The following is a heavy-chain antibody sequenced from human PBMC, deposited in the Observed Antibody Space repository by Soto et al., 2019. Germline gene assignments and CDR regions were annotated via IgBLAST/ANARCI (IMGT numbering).Heavy chain of an antibody. D-gene: IGHD5-12*01. CDR2: IYYSGST. J-gene: IGHJ5*02. CDR1: GGSISSSSYY. Sequence: SETLSLTCTVSGGSISSSSYYWGWIRQPPGKGLEWIGSIYYSGSTYYNPSLKSRVTISVDTSKNQFSLKLSSVTAADTAAYYCARLLVGGYSGYDYGSAWFDPWGQGTLGTVSS. V-gene: IGHV4-39*01. CDR3: ARLLVGGYSGYDYGSAWFDP.